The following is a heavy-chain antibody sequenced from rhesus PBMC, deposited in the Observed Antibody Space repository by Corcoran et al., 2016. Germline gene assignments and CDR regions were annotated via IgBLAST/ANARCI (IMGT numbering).Heavy chain of an antibody. J-gene: IGHJ4*01. CDR1: GGSFSSYW. V-gene: IGHV4-80*01. CDR2: MHGNRWDT. CDR3: ASDLHDY. Sequence: QVQLQESGPGLVRPSETLSLTCAVSGGSFSSYWWSWIRQPPGKGREWIGEMHGNRWDTNYNPSLKSRVNISKDAAKNQFSLKLSSVPAADTAVYYGASDLHDYWGQGVLVAVSS. D-gene: IGHD1-44*01.